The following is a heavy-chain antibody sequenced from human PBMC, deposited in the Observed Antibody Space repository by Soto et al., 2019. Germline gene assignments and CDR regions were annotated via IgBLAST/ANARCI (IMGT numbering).Heavy chain of an antibody. CDR3: ARERPDGARLDP. D-gene: IGHD6-6*01. Sequence: QVQLQESGPGLVKPSQTLSLTCTVSGGSISSGDYYWSWIRQPPGKGLEWIGYIYHSGSTYYNPSLMSRVTISVDTSKKQFSLKLSSVTAADTAVYYCARERPDGARLDPWGQGTLVTVSS. CDR1: GGSISSGDYY. V-gene: IGHV4-30-4*01. CDR2: IYHSGST. J-gene: IGHJ5*02.